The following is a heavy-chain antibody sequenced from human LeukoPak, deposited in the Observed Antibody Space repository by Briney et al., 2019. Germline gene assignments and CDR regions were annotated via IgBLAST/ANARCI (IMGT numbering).Heavy chain of an antibody. CDR1: GYTFTSYA. CDR3: ARDREWYYDSSGPGDY. V-gene: IGHV7-4-1*02. Sequence: GASVTVSCKASGYTFTSYAMNWVRQAPGQGLEWMGWINTNTGNPTYAQGFTGRFVFSLDTSVSTAYLQISSLKAEDTAVYYCARDREWYYDSSGPGDYWGQGTLVTVSS. J-gene: IGHJ4*02. CDR2: INTNTGNP. D-gene: IGHD3-22*01.